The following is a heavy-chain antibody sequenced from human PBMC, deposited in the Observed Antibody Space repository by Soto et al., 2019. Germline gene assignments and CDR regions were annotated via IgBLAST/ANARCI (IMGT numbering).Heavy chain of an antibody. CDR2: ILATSTTI. J-gene: IGHJ4*02. CDR3: ARDKDWAFDY. D-gene: IGHD3-9*01. Sequence: EVQLVESGGGLVQPGGSLRLSCVASGFTFSSYSMVWVRQAPGKGLEWISYILATSTTIYYADSVKGRFTVSRDNTQNSLFLLMNRLRAEDTAIYYCARDKDWAFDYWGQGTLVTVSS. CDR1: GFTFSSYS. V-gene: IGHV3-48*04.